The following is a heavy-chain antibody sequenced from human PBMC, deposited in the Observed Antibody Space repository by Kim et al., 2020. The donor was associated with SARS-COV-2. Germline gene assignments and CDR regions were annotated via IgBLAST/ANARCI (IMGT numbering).Heavy chain of an antibody. V-gene: IGHV3-7*04. CDR3: TRGRGLDY. J-gene: IGHJ4*02. Sequence: EKYYVHSVKGRFSISRDNAKNSLNLQMKGLRGEDTAVYYCTRGRGLDYWGQGTLVTVSS. CDR2: EK.